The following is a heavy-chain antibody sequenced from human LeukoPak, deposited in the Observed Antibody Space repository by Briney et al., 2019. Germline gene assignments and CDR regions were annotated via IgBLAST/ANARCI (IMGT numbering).Heavy chain of an antibody. Sequence: PSETLSLTCTVSGGSISSYYWSWIRQPPGKGLGWIGYIYYSGSTNYNPSLKSRVTISVDTSKNQFSLKLSSVTAADTAVYYCARDRGNYDAFDIWSQGTMATVSS. CDR2: IYYSGST. D-gene: IGHD3-10*01. V-gene: IGHV4-59*01. CDR3: ARDRGNYDAFDI. J-gene: IGHJ3*02. CDR1: GGSISSYY.